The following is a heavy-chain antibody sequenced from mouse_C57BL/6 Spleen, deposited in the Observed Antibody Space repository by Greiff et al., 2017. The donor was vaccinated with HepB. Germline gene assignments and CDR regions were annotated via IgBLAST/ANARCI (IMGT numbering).Heavy chain of an antibody. V-gene: IGHV1-50*01. Sequence: QVQLQQSGAELVKPGASVKLSCKASGYTFTSYWMQWVKQRPGQGLEWIGEIDPSDSYTNYNQKFKGKATLTVDTSSSTAYMQLSSLTSEDSAVYYCARQLGREGFAYWGQGTLVTVSA. CDR2: IDPSDSYT. D-gene: IGHD4-1*02. J-gene: IGHJ3*01. CDR3: ARQLGREGFAY. CDR1: GYTFTSYW.